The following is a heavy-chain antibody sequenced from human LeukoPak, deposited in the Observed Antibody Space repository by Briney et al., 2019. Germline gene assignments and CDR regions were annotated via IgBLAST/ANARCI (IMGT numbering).Heavy chain of an antibody. V-gene: IGHV3-53*01. Sequence: GGSLRLSCAASGFTFNNAWMSWVRQAPAKGLEWISVIYSGGSTSNADSVKGRFTVSRDNSKNTLYLQMNSLRADDTAVYYCARGPRGFDPWGQGTLVTVSS. CDR2: IYSGGST. J-gene: IGHJ5*02. CDR1: GFTFNNAW. CDR3: ARGPRGFDP.